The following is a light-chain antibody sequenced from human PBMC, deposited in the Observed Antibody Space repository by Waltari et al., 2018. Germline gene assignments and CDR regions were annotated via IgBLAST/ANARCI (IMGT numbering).Light chain of an antibody. J-gene: IGLJ3*02. CDR1: SGHSSNV. CDR2: VNNDGSH. Sequence: QLVLTQSPSVSASLGASVKLTCTLSSGHSSNVIAWHQQQPGKGPRYLMNVNNDGSHSKGDEMPDRFSGSSSGAERYLTSSSLQSDDEADYYCQTGGHGTWVFGGGSKLTVL. V-gene: IGLV4-69*01. CDR3: QTGGHGTWV.